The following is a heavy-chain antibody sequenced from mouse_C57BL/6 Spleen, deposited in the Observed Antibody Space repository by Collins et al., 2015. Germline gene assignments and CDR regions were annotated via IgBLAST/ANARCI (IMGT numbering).Heavy chain of an antibody. Sequence: QIQLVQSGPELKKPGETVKISCKASGYTFTNYGMNWVKQAPGKGLKWMGWINTYTGEPTYADDFKGRFAFSLETSASTAYLQINNLKNEDTATYFCARCYMITTYWFAYRGQGTLVTVSA. D-gene: IGHD2-4*01. V-gene: IGHV9-3-1*01. CDR1: GYTFTNYG. J-gene: IGHJ3*01. CDR2: INTYTGEP. CDR3: ARCYMITTYWFAY.